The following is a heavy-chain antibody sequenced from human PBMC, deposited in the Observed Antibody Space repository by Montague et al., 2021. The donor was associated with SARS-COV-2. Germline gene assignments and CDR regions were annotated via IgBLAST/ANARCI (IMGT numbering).Heavy chain of an antibody. CDR3: ARLGEGVVPAPILGVGPYYSYFYMDV. Sequence: SETLSLTCAVYGGSFSGYYWNWIRQPPGKGLEWIGEINHSGSAKYNPSLKRRVTISVDTSKNQFSLKLNSVTAADTAVYSCARLGEGVVPAPILGVGPYYSYFYMDVWGKGATVTVSS. CDR1: GGSFSGYY. CDR2: INHSGSA. J-gene: IGHJ6*03. V-gene: IGHV4-34*01. D-gene: IGHD2-2*02.